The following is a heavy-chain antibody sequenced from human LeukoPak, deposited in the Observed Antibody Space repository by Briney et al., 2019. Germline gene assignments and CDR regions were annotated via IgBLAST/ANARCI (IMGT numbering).Heavy chain of an antibody. CDR2: IIPIFGPA. V-gene: IGHV1-69*01. CDR1: GGTFSRSA. CDR3: ATSLPYGHYDSGGSNWFDP. D-gene: IGHD3-22*01. J-gene: IGHJ5*02. Sequence: ASVKVSCKASGGTFSRSAISWVRQAPGQGLEWMGGIIPIFGPADYAQKFQGRVTITADESTSTAYLELSSLRSEDTAVYYCATSLPYGHYDSGGSNWFDPWGQGTLVTVSS.